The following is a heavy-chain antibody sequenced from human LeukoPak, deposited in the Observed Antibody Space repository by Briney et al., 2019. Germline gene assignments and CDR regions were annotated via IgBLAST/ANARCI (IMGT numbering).Heavy chain of an antibody. Sequence: ASVKVSCKASGYTFTSYGISWVRQTPGQGLEWMGWISAYNGNTNYAQKVQGRVTMTADTSTSTSYMELRSLRSDDTAVYYCARVQGGYVVDYWGQGTLVTVSS. CDR2: ISAYNGNT. D-gene: IGHD5-12*01. J-gene: IGHJ4*02. CDR1: GYTFTSYG. V-gene: IGHV1-18*01. CDR3: ARVQGGYVVDY.